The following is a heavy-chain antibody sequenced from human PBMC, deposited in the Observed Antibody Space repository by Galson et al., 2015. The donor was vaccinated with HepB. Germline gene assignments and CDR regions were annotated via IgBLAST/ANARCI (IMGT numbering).Heavy chain of an antibody. D-gene: IGHD6-19*01. V-gene: IGHV1-24*01. CDR2: FDPEDGET. Sequence: SVKVSCKVSGYTLTELSMHWVRQAPGKGLEWMGGFDPEDGETIYAQKFQGRVTMTEDTSTDTAYMELSSLRSEDTAVYYCATGYSSGWYERTVTHFDYWGQGTLVTVSS. J-gene: IGHJ4*02. CDR3: ATGYSSGWYERTVTHFDY. CDR1: GYTLTELS.